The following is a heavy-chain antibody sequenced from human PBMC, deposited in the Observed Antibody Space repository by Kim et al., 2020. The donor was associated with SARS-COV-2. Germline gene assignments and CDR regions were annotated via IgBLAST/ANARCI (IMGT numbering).Heavy chain of an antibody. Sequence: DYAAPVRGRFAISKGDAKCTLYLQMKSLRSEDTAVYYCTTDLHDCDGCDYWGQGAQVTVSS. D-gene: IGHD2-21*02. CDR3: TTDLHDCDGCDY. V-gene: IGHV3-15*01. J-gene: IGHJ4*02.